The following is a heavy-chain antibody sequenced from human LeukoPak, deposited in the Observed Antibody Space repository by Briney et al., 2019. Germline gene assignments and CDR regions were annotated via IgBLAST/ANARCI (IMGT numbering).Heavy chain of an antibody. CDR2: IIPIFGTA. CDR1: GGTFSSYA. CDR3: ARDRTHYYYDSSGSFHQDAFDI. Sequence: ASVKVSCTASGGTFSSYAISWVRQAPGQGLEWMGGIIPIFGTANYAQKFQGRVTITADESTSTAYMELRSLSSEDTAVYYCARDRTHYYYDSSGSFHQDAFDIWGQGTMVTVSS. D-gene: IGHD3-22*01. V-gene: IGHV1-69*13. J-gene: IGHJ3*02.